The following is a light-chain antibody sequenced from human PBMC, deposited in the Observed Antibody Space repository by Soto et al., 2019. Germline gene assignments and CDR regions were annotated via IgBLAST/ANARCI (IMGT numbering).Light chain of an antibody. CDR3: QQYGSSPPYV. J-gene: IGKJ2*01. CDR1: QSVSSTY. V-gene: IGKV3-20*01. Sequence: EIVLTQSPGTLSLSPGERATLSCRASQSVSSTYLAWYRQKPGQAPRLLIYGASSRATGIPDRFSGSGSGTDFTLTISRLEPEDFAVYYCQQYGSSPPYVFGQGTKVEIK. CDR2: GAS.